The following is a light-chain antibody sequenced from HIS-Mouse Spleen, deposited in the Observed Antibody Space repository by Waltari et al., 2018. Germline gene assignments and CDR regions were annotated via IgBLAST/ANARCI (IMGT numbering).Light chain of an antibody. CDR3: QVWDSSSDHPV. V-gene: IGLV3-21*03. J-gene: IGLJ3*02. CDR1: NIGSKS. Sequence: SYVLTQPPSVSVAQGKTARITRGGNNIGSKSVHWYQRKPGQAPVLVVYDDSDRPSGIPERFSGSNSGNTATLTISRVEAGDEADYYCQVWDSSSDHPVFGGGTKLTVL. CDR2: DDS.